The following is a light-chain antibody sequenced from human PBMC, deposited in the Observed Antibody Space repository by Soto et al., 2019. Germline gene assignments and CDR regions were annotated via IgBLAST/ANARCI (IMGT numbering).Light chain of an antibody. CDR1: SSNIGSNT. Sequence: QSVLTQPPSASGTPGQRVTISCSGSSSNIGSNTVNWYQQLPGTAPKLLIYSNNQRPSGVPDRFSGSKSGTSASLAISGLQSEDEAEYYCAAWDDTLSGYVFGTVTKVTVL. J-gene: IGLJ1*01. CDR2: SNN. CDR3: AAWDDTLSGYV. V-gene: IGLV1-44*01.